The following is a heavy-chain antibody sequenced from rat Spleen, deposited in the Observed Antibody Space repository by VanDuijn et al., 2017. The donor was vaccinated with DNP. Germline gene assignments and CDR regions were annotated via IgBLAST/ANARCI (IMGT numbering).Heavy chain of an antibody. Sequence: EVQLVESGGDLVQPGRSLKLSCVASEFTFNTYWMTWFRQVPGKGLEWVASIPSRGGSSYYPDSVRGRFTISRANVKSTLYLQMNSLRSEDMATYYCVRWYNSGYYFDYWGQGVMVTVSS. J-gene: IGHJ2*01. V-gene: IGHV5-31*01. CDR2: IPSRGGSS. CDR1: EFTFNTYW. D-gene: IGHD4-3*01. CDR3: VRWYNSGYYFDY.